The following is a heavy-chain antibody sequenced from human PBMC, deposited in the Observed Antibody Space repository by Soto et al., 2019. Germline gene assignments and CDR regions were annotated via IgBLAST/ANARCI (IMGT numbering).Heavy chain of an antibody. V-gene: IGHV4-59*01. D-gene: IGHD5-18*01. CDR2: FYHSGNS. CDR1: GGSIRSYY. J-gene: IGHJ6*04. Sequence: SETLSLTCSVSGGSIRSYYWSWIRQSPEKGLEWIGYFYHSGNSNYNPSLKSRVTISVDTSKNQLSLSLRSVTAADTAVYFCARISSVDPYGYVNGGLDVWRKGTTVTVSS. CDR3: ARISSVDPYGYVNGGLDV.